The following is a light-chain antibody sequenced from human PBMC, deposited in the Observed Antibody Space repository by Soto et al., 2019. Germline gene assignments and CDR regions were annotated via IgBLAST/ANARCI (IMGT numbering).Light chain of an antibody. CDR2: AAS. V-gene: IGKV1-39*01. CDR3: QQTHTTPRLS. J-gene: IGKJ4*01. CDR1: QSIKNY. Sequence: DIQMTQSPSSLSASVGARVIITCRASQSIKNYLNWYQQKPGKAPKLLMFAASKLQIGVPSRFSGSRSGTEFILTINGLQPEDFATYYCQQTHTTPRLSFGGGTKVEIK.